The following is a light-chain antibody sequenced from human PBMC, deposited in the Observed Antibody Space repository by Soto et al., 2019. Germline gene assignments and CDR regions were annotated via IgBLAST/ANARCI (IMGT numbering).Light chain of an antibody. J-gene: IGKJ2*01. V-gene: IGKV3-20*01. CDR1: QSVSSSY. Sequence: EIVLTQSPGTLSFSPGERATLSCRASQSVSSSYLAWYQQKPGQAPRLHIYGASSRATGIPDRFSGSGSGTDFALTISRLEPEDFAVYYCQQYGSSPYTFGQGTKLEIK. CDR3: QQYGSSPYT. CDR2: GAS.